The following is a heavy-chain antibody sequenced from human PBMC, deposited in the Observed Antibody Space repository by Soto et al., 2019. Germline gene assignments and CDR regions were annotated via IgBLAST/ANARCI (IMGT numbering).Heavy chain of an antibody. J-gene: IGHJ4*02. V-gene: IGHV4-59*01. CDR1: GGFISSYY. Sequence: LSLTCTVSGGFISSYYWSWIRQPPGKGPEWIGNIFYSGSTNYNPSLDSRVTMSVDTSNNQFSLKLKSVTAADTAIYYCARRRNTMTGDFDSWGQGALVTVSS. CDR3: ARRRNTMTGDFDS. D-gene: IGHD3-3*01. CDR2: IFYSGST.